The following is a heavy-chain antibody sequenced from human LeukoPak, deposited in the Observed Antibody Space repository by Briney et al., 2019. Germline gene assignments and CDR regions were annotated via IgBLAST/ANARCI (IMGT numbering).Heavy chain of an antibody. V-gene: IGHV4-34*01. D-gene: IGHD6-13*01. CDR1: GGSFSGDY. CDR3: ARRGSSWYISWFDP. J-gene: IGHJ5*02. Sequence: PSETLSLTCAVYGGSFSGDYWSWIRQPPGKGLEWIGAINHSGSTNYNPSLKSRVTISVDTSKNQFSLKLSSVTAADTAVYYCARRGSSWYISWFDPWGQGTLLTVSS. CDR2: INHSGST.